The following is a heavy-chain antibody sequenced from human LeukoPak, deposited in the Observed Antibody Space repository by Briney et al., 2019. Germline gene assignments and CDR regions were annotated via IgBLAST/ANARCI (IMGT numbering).Heavy chain of an antibody. J-gene: IGHJ5*02. CDR2: IYYSGST. V-gene: IGHV4-39*02. Sequence: SETPSLTCTASGGSISSNSYYWGWIRQPPGKGLQWIGSIYYSGSTYYNPSLKSRVTISVDTSKKQFSLKLSSVTAADTAVYYCAREESGACSGGSCYLIWFDPWGQGTLVTVSS. D-gene: IGHD2-15*01. CDR1: GGSISSNSYY. CDR3: AREESGACSGGSCYLIWFDP.